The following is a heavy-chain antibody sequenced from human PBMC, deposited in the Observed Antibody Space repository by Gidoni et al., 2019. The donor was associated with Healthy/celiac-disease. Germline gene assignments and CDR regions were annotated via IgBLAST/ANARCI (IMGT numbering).Heavy chain of an antibody. Sequence: QVQLQESGPGLVKPSETLSLTCTVSGGSLSSYYWRWIRQPPGKGLEWIGYIYYSGSTNYNPSLKSRVTISVDTSNNLFSLKLSSVTAADTAVYYCARGRARIAVAGMVPGAPTLWGQGTLVTASS. CDR2: IYYSGST. V-gene: IGHV4-59*01. J-gene: IGHJ4*02. D-gene: IGHD6-19*01. CDR1: GGSLSSYY. CDR3: ARGRARIAVAGMVPGAPTL.